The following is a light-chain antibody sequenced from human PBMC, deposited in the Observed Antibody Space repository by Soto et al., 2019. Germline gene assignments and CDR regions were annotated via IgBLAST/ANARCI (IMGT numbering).Light chain of an antibody. CDR1: SSNIGSHT. CDR2: SSD. CDR3: AAWDDRLNGYV. J-gene: IGLJ1*01. V-gene: IGLV1-44*01. Sequence: QSVLIQPPSVSGTPGQRVTISCSGSSSNIGSHTVSWYQQLPGTAPKLLTYSSDQRPSGVPDRFSGSKSGTSASLAISGLQSEDEADYFCAAWDDRLNGYVFATGTKSPS.